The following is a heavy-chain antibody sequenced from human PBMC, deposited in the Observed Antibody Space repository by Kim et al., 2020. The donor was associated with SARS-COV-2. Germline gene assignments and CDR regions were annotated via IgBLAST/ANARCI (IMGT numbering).Heavy chain of an antibody. CDR3: ARFRKLYCSSTSCYGMDV. CDR1: GFTFSSYS. CDR2: ISSSSSYI. J-gene: IGHJ6*02. Sequence: GGSLRLSCAASGFTFSSYSMNWVRQAPGKGLEWVSSISSSSSYIYYADSVKGRFTISRDNAKNSLYLQMNSLRAEDTAVYYCARFRKLYCSSTSCYGMDVWGQGSTVTVSS. D-gene: IGHD2-2*01. V-gene: IGHV3-21*01.